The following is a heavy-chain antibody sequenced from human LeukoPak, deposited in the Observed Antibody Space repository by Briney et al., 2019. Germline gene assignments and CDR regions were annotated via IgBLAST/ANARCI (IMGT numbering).Heavy chain of an antibody. J-gene: IGHJ4*02. CDR2: IYYSGST. CDR1: GGSISSSSYY. Sequence: KPSETLSLTCTVSGGSISSSSYYWGWIRQPPGKGLEWIGSIYYSGSTYYNPSLKSRVTISVDRSKNQFSLKLSSVTAADTAVYYCARGSRLRQTVTTVYYFDYWGQGTLVTVSS. V-gene: IGHV4-39*07. CDR3: ARGSRLRQTVTTVYYFDY. D-gene: IGHD4-11*01.